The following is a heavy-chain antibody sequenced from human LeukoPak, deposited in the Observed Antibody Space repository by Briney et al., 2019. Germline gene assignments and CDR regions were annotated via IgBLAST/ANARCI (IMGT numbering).Heavy chain of an antibody. D-gene: IGHD1-26*01. J-gene: IGHJ1*01. CDR2: IYYSGST. CDR3: ARRSYGTEYFQH. Sequence: SETLSLTCTVPGGSISSSSYYWGWIRQPPGTGLEWIGSIYYSGSTYYNPSLKSRVTISVDTSKNQFSLKLSSVTAADTAVYYCARRSYGTEYFQHWGQGTLVTVSS. V-gene: IGHV4-39*01. CDR1: GGSISSSSYY.